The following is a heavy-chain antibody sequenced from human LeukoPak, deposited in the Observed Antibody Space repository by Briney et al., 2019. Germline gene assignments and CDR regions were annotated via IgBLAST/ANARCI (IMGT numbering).Heavy chain of an antibody. CDR1: GFTFSSYS. V-gene: IGHV3-21*01. J-gene: IGHJ4*02. CDR2: ISSSSSYI. Sequence: GGSLRLPCAASGFTFSSYSMNWVRQAPGKGLEWVSSISSSSSYIYYADSVKGRFTISRDNAKNSLYLQMNSLRAEDTAVYYCARASGWAFDYWGQGTLVTVSS. D-gene: IGHD6-19*01. CDR3: ARASGWAFDY.